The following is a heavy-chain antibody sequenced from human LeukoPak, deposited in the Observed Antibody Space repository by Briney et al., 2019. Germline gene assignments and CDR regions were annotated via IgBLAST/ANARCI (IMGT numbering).Heavy chain of an antibody. J-gene: IGHJ5*02. CDR3: ARAPGEGWFDP. V-gene: IGHV3-7*01. CDR1: GFTFSSYW. Sequence: GGSLRLSCAASGFTFSSYWMSWVRQAPGKGLEWVASIKQDGSEKYYVDSVKGRFTIPRDNAKNSLYLLMNSLRAEDTALYYCARAPGEGWFDPWGQGTLVTVSS. CDR2: IKQDGSEK. D-gene: IGHD4-17*01.